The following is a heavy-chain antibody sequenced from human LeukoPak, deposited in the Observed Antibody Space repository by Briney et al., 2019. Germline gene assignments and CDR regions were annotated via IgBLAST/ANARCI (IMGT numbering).Heavy chain of an antibody. D-gene: IGHD1-26*01. V-gene: IGHV4-39*07. CDR2: IYYSGST. Sequence: SETLSLTCTVSGGSISSSSYYWGWIRQPPGKGLEWIGSIYYSGSTYYNPSLKSRVTISVDTSKNQFSLKLSSVTVADTAVYYCARWYSGSSRAFDIWGQGTMVTVSS. J-gene: IGHJ3*02. CDR1: GGSISSSSYY. CDR3: ARWYSGSSRAFDI.